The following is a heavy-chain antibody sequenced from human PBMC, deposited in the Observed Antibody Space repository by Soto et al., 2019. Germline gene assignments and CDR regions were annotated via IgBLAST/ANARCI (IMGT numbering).Heavy chain of an antibody. J-gene: IGHJ6*02. V-gene: IGHV1-69*01. Sequence: QVQLVQSGAEVKKPGSSVKVSCKASGGTFSSYAISWVRQAPGQGLEWMGGIIPIFCTANYAQQFQGRVTITADESTSTAYMELSSLRSEDTAVYYCARLLGSGRSSSYYGMDVWGQGTKVTVSS. D-gene: IGHD6-19*01. CDR2: IIPIFCTA. CDR3: ARLLGSGRSSSYYGMDV. CDR1: GGTFSSYA.